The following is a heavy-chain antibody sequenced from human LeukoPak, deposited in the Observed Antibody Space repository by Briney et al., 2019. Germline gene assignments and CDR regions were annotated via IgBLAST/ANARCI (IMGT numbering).Heavy chain of an antibody. V-gene: IGHV4-39*01. J-gene: IGHJ3*02. CDR3: ARTTVGPVARVFDI. CDR2: IYYSGST. D-gene: IGHD4-23*01. CDR1: GGSISSSSYY. Sequence: SETLSLTCTVSGGSISSSSYYWGWIRQPPGKGLDWIGSIYYSGSTYYNPSLKSRFTISVDTSKNQFSLKLSSVTAADTAVYYCARTTVGPVARVFDIWGQGTMVTVSS.